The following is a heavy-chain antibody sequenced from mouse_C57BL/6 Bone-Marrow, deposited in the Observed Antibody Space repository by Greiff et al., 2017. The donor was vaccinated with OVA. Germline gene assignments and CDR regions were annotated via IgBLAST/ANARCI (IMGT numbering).Heavy chain of an antibody. CDR1: GYTFTDYE. D-gene: IGHD4-1*01. V-gene: IGHV1-15*01. J-gene: IGHJ2*01. CDR3: TRETGRDFDY. CDR2: IEPEKGGK. Sequence: QVQLQQSGAELVRPGASVTLSCKASGYTFTDYEMHWVKQTHVQGLEGIGDIEPEKGGKAYNQKFKGKAILTEDKSSRTAYMELRCLTSEDSAVDYFTRETGRDFDYWGQGTTLTVSS.